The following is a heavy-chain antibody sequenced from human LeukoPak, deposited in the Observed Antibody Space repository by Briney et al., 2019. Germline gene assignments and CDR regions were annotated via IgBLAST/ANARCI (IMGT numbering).Heavy chain of an antibody. D-gene: IGHD2-2*02. CDR3: ARVGYQLLYNDAFDI. J-gene: IGHJ3*02. V-gene: IGHV4-4*07. CDR2: IYTSGST. CDR1: GGSISSYY. Sequence: SETLSLTCTVSGGSISSYYWSWIRQPAGKGLEWIGRIYTSGSTSYNPSLKSRVTMSVDTSKNQFSLKLSSVTAADTAVYYCARVGYQLLYNDAFDIWGQGTMVTVSS.